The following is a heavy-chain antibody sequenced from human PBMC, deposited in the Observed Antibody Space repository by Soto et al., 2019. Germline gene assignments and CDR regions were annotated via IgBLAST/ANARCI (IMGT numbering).Heavy chain of an antibody. J-gene: IGHJ6*03. CDR2: ISSSSSTI. V-gene: IGHV3-48*01. CDR1: GFTFSSYS. CDR3: ARRDCSSTSCYEYYYYYYYMDV. Sequence: GGSLRLSCAASGFTFSSYSMNWVRQAPGKGLEWVSYISSSSSTIYYADSVKGRFTISRDNAKNSLYLQMNSLRAEDTAVYYCARRDCSSTSCYEYYYYYYYMDVWGKGTTVTVSS. D-gene: IGHD2-2*01.